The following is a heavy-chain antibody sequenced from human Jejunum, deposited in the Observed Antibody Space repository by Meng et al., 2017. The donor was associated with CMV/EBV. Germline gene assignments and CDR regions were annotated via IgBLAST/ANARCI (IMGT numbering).Heavy chain of an antibody. V-gene: IGHV3-30*04. CDR1: GYTFSSYA. D-gene: IGHD6-13*01. J-gene: IGHJ4*02. CDR2: IPFDGNNE. Sequence: AGYTFSSYAMHWVRQAPGKGLEWVAVIPFDGNNEHYADSVKGRFTISRDNSKNTLYLQVNSLRPEDTGVYYCARGTGSGSWLIDSWGQGTLVTVSS. CDR3: ARGTGSGSWLIDS.